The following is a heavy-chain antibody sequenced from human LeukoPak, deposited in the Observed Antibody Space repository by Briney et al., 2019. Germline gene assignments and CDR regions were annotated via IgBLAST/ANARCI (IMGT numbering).Heavy chain of an antibody. CDR3: ARNNSNYFDY. CDR1: GYSFSIFW. J-gene: IGHJ4*02. V-gene: IGHV5-51*07. Sequence: GESLKISRKGSGYSFSIFWIGWVHQMPGKGLEWMGIIYPSDSDTRYSPSFQGQVTISADKSISTAYLQWSSLKASDTAMYYCARNNSNYFDYSSQGTLVTVSS. CDR2: IYPSDSDT. D-gene: IGHD1/OR15-1a*01.